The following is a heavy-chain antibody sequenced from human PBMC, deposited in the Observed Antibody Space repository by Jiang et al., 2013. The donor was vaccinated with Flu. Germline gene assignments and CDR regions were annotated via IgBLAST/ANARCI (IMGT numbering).Heavy chain of an antibody. Sequence: SGAEVKKPGASVRVSCKVSGFTLIEVSMHWVRQVPGKGLEWLGGSGPKAGERIYAKKFQGRVTMTEDTSADTVYMELSSLKSEDTAVYYCLTITGDGYWGQGTLVTVSS. CDR2: SGPKAGER. V-gene: IGHV1-24*01. CDR3: LTITGDGY. J-gene: IGHJ4*02. D-gene: IGHD7-27*01. CDR1: GFTLIEVS.